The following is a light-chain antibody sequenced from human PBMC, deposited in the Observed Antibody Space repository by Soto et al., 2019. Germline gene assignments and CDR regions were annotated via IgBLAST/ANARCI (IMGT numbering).Light chain of an antibody. CDR1: QTIRGY. Sequence: DIQMTQSPSTLSASVGDRVTITCRASQTIRGYLAWYQQKPGKAPKLLIYKASTLESGVPSRFSGSGSGSEFTLTNSSLQPDDFATYYCQHYDAYSTWTFGQGTKVEIK. CDR3: QHYDAYSTWT. J-gene: IGKJ1*01. CDR2: KAS. V-gene: IGKV1-5*03.